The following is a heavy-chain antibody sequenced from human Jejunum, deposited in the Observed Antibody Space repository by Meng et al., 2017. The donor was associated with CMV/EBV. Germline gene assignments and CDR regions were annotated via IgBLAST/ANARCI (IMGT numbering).Heavy chain of an antibody. CDR1: GGSISSSY. CDR3: ARDTFDRRNGMDV. CDR2: MYYSGST. J-gene: IGHJ6*02. Sequence: TVSGGSISSSYWSWIRQPPGKGLEWIGYMYYSGSTRYNPSLQSRVTISLDTSKTQFSLRLTSVSAADTAVYYCARDTFDRRNGMDVWGQGTTVTVSS. V-gene: IGHV4-59*01.